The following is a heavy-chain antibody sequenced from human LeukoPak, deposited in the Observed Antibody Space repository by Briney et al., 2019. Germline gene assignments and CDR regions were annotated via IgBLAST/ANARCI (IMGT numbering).Heavy chain of an antibody. CDR2: IDPSGGST. J-gene: IGHJ4*02. CDR1: GYTFTSYY. D-gene: IGHD7-27*01. V-gene: IGHV1-46*01. Sequence: GASVTVSCKASGYTFTSYYMHWVRQAPGQGLEWMGIIDPSGGSTSYAQKFQGRVTMTRDTSTSTVYMELSSLRSEDTAVYYCARDSLGIGEDLDYWGQGTLVTVSS. CDR3: ARDSLGIGEDLDY.